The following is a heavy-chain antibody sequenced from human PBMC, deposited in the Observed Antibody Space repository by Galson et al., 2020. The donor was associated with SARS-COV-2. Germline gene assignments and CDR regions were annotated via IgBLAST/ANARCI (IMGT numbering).Heavy chain of an antibody. CDR1: GFTFSSYG. D-gene: IGHD4-17*01. J-gene: IGHJ6*02. V-gene: IGHV3-30*18. CDR3: AKDLGYGETYGMDV. Sequence: GGSLRLSCAASGFTFSSYGMHWVRQAPGKGLEWVAVISYDGSNKYYADSVKGRFTISRDNSKNTLYLQMNSLRAEDTAVYYCAKDLGYGETYGMDVWCQGTTVTVSS. CDR2: ISYDGSNK.